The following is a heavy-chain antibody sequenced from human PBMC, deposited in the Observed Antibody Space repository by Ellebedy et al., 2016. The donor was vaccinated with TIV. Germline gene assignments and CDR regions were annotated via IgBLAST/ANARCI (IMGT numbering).Heavy chain of an antibody. J-gene: IGHJ6*03. V-gene: IGHV4-39*07. D-gene: IGHD3-10*01. Sequence: AGSLRLSXTVSSGSINSSSYYWGWIRQPPGKGLEWIGSIYYNGNTYSNPSLKSRVTMSVDMSKNQFSLKLSSVTAADTAVYYCARDLHQPFYYGSGSYNYYYYMDVWGKGTTVTVSS. CDR2: IYYNGNT. CDR3: ARDLHQPFYYGSGSYNYYYYMDV. CDR1: SGSINSSSYY.